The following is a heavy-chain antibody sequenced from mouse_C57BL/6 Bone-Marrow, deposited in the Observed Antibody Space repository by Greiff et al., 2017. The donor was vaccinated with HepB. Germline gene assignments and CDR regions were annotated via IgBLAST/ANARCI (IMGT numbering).Heavy chain of an antibody. CDR1: GFTFSNYW. D-gene: IGHD1-1*01. CDR3: TEDYGSSQGY. V-gene: IGHV6-3*01. J-gene: IGHJ2*01. Sequence: EVKLMESGGGLVQPGGSMKLSCVASGFTFSNYWMNWVRQSPEKGLEWVAQIRLKSDNYATHYAESVKGRFTISRDDSKSSVYLQMNNLRAEDTGIYYCTEDYGSSQGYWGQGTTLTVSS. CDR2: IRLKSDNYAT.